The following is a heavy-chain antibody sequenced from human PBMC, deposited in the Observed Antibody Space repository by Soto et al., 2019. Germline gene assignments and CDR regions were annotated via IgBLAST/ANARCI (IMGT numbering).Heavy chain of an antibody. CDR1: GGTFSSYA. D-gene: IGHD6-13*01. J-gene: IGHJ6*02. CDR3: ARDREIAINYYYYGMDV. CDR2: IIPIFGTA. V-gene: IGHV1-69*13. Sequence: SVKVSCKASGGTFSSYAISWVRQAPGQGLEWMGGIIPIFGTANYAQKFQGRVTITADESTSTAYMELSSLRSEDTAVYYCARDREIAINYYYYGMDVWGQGTTVTVS.